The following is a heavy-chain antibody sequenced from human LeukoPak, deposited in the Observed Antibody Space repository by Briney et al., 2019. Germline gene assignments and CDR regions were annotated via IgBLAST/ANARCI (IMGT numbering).Heavy chain of an antibody. J-gene: IGHJ6*03. CDR2: IKQDGSEK. D-gene: IGHD2-2*01. CDR3: ARPGYCCSTSCFYMDV. Sequence: GRSLRLSCAAAAFTVSSNWMSWVRQAPGKGLEWEANIKQDGSEKYYVDSVKGRFTISRDNAKNSLYLQMNSLRAEDTAVYYCARPGYCCSTSCFYMDVWDKGTTVTVSS. CDR1: AFTVSSNW. V-gene: IGHV3-7*01.